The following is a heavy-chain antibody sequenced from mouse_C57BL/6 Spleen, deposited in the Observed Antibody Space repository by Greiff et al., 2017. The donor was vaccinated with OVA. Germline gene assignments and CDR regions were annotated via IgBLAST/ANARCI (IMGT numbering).Heavy chain of an antibody. CDR3: ASPYDYEDAMDY. V-gene: IGHV1-4*01. CDR1: GYTFTSYT. J-gene: IGHJ4*01. D-gene: IGHD2-4*01. CDR2: INPSSGYT. Sequence: VQLQQSGAELARPGASVKMSCKASGYTFTSYTMHWVKQRPGQGLEWIGYINPSSGYTKYNQKFKDKATLTADKSSSTAYMQLSSLTSEDSAVYYCASPYDYEDAMDYWGQGTSVTVSS.